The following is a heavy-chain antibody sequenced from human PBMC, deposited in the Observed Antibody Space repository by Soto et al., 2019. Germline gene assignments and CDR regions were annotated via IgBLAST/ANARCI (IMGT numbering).Heavy chain of an antibody. J-gene: IGHJ5*02. CDR3: ARHTDYVFSWFDP. CDR1: GGSISSSSYY. CDR2: IYYSGST. D-gene: IGHD3-16*01. V-gene: IGHV4-61*05. Sequence: SETLSLTCTVSGGSISSSSYYWSWIRQPPGKGLEWIGYIYYSGSTNYNPSLKSRVTISVDTSKNQFSLKLSSVTAADTAVYYCARHTDYVFSWFDPWGQGTLVTVSS.